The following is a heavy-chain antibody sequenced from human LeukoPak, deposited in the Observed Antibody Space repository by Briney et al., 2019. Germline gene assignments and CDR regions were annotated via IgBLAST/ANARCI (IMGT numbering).Heavy chain of an antibody. V-gene: IGHV3-23*01. CDR1: GFTFSSYA. CDR3: AKCGVRCEIECGFDY. Sequence: PGGSLRLSCAASGFTFSSYAMSWVRQAPGKGLEWVSAISGSGGSTYYADSVKGRFTISRDNSKNTLYLQMNSLRAEDTAVYYCAKCGVRCEIECGFDYWGQGTLVTVSS. CDR2: ISGSGGST. J-gene: IGHJ4*02. D-gene: IGHD2-8*02.